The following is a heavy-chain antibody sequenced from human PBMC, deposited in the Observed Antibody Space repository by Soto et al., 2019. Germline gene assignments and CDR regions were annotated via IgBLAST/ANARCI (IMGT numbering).Heavy chain of an antibody. Sequence: LSTLALTYTVSGGYISSISYYCVWIRQPPGKGLEWIATIYYSGSTNYNPSLESRVTISIDTSKNQFFLKLSSVTAADTAVYYCARTRYGNYADSDALHIWGQGTLVTVSS. CDR2: IYYSGST. CDR1: GGYISSISYY. D-gene: IGHD4-17*01. V-gene: IGHV4-39*07. CDR3: ARTRYGNYADSDALHI. J-gene: IGHJ3*02.